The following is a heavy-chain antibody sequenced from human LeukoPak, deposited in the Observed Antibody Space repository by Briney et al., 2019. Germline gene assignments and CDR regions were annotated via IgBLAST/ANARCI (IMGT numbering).Heavy chain of an antibody. D-gene: IGHD4-17*01. V-gene: IGHV1-2*02. CDR3: TRGGYYGDYNYFDP. CDR1: GYTFTGYY. J-gene: IGHJ5*02. Sequence: ASVKVSCKASGYTFTGYYLHWVRQAPGQGLEWMGCINPNSGGTKFAQKFQGRLTMTRDTSISTAYMDLRSLRSDDTAIYYCTRGGYYGDYNYFDPWGQGTLVTVSS. CDR2: INPNSGGT.